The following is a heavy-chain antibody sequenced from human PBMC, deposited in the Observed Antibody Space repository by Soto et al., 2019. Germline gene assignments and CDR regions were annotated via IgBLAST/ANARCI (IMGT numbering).Heavy chain of an antibody. J-gene: IGHJ3*02. Sequence: GASVKVSCKASEGTFSSYTISWVRQAPGQGLEWMRRIIPILGIANYAMKYQGRVTITAYKSTCTAYIELSSLISLDTSVYYCARTCSGGWAFDIWGQGTMVTVSS. CDR2: IIPILGIA. CDR1: EGTFSSYT. CDR3: ARTCSGGWAFDI. D-gene: IGHD2-15*01. V-gene: IGHV1-69*02.